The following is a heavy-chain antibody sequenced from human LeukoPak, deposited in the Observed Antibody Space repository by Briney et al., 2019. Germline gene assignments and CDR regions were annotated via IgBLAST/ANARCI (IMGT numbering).Heavy chain of an antibody. CDR2: IYSGGST. CDR3: ARSPSYGSGTLGY. V-gene: IGHV3-53*01. D-gene: IGHD3-10*01. Sequence: PGGSLRLSCAASGFTVSSNYMSWVRQAPGKGLEWVSVIYSGGSTYYADSVKGRFTISRDNSKNTLYLQMNSLRAEDTAVYYCARSPSYGSGTLGYWGQGTLVTVSS. J-gene: IGHJ4*02. CDR1: GFTVSSNY.